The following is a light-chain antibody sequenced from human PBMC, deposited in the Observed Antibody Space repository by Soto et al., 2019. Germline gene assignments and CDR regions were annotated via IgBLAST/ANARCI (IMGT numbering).Light chain of an antibody. J-gene: IGLJ1*01. CDR2: DVS. CDR3: NSYTTSNTRQIV. CDR1: SSDVGGYNY. Sequence: QSVLTQPASVSGSPGQSITISCTGTSSDVGGYNYVSWYQQHPGKAPKFMIYDVSNRPSGVSTRFCGSKSGNTASLTTSGLQAEDEADYYCNSYTTSNTRQIVFGTGTKVTVL. V-gene: IGLV2-14*01.